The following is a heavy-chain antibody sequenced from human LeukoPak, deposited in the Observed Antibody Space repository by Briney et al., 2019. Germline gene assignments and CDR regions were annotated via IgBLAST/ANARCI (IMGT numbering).Heavy chain of an antibody. D-gene: IGHD3-22*01. Sequence: ASVKASCKASGNTFIGYWIHWVRQAPGQGLEWMGAINPRGDATIGAQKFQGRVTTTRDTSTSTVYMELSSLRSEDTAMYYCAREEMYYESSGYYYGPYCDYWGQGTLVTVSS. CDR1: GNTFIGYW. CDR2: INPRGDAT. J-gene: IGHJ4*02. V-gene: IGHV1-46*01. CDR3: AREEMYYESSGYYYGPYCDY.